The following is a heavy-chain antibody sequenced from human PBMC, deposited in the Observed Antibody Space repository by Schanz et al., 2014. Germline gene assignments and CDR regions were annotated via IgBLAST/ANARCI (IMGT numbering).Heavy chain of an antibody. CDR3: AKYGTGKGVSFEY. V-gene: IGHV3-21*06. CDR2: ISSSSSYI. Sequence: VQLVESGGGLVKPGESLRLSCAASGFSLSSYNMNWVRQAPGKGLEWVSSISSSSSYIYYADSVKGRFTISRDNAKSSLFLQMNSLTAEDTAVYYCAKYGTGKGVSFEYWGQGTLVTVSS. CDR1: GFSLSSYN. D-gene: IGHD1-26*01. J-gene: IGHJ4*02.